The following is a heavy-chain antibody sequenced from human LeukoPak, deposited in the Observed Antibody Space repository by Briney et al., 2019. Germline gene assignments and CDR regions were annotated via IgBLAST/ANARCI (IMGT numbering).Heavy chain of an antibody. CDR2: IFYTGNT. V-gene: IGHV4-61*08. CDR3: ARSKRQNYYYYYMDV. Sequence: PETLSLTCTVSGGSIRSDDYYWSWIRQPPGKGLEWIGYIFYTGNTNYNPSLKSRVTISVDTSKNQFSLKLSSVTAADTAVYYCARSKRQNYYYYYMDVWGKGTTVTVSS. J-gene: IGHJ6*03. CDR1: GGSIRSDDYY.